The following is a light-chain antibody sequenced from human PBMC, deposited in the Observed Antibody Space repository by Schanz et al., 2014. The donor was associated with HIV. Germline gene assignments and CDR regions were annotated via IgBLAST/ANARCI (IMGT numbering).Light chain of an antibody. J-gene: IGLJ3*02. CDR1: SSNIGADYD. CDR2: DNT. Sequence: QSLLAQTPSVSGAPGQRVTISCTGSSSNIGADYDVHWYQLLPGTAPKLLIFDNTNRPSGVPARFSGSKSGSSASLDISGLQAEDEADFFCQSFDSSLNGVVFGGGTKLTVL. CDR3: QSFDSSLNGVV. V-gene: IGLV1-40*01.